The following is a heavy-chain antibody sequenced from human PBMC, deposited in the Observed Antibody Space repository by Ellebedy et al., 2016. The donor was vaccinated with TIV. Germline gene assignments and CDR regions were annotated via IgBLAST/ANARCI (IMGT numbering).Heavy chain of an antibody. J-gene: IGHJ4*02. CDR2: IKQDGSEK. CDR1: GFTFSNYW. Sequence: GGSLRLSCAASGFTFSNYWMNWVRQAPGKGLEWVANIKQDGSEKYYVDSVEGRFAISRDNAKNSMYLQMNSLRDEDTAVYYCARDQWLGRACYFDYWGQGTLLTVSS. D-gene: IGHD6-19*01. CDR3: ARDQWLGRACYFDY. V-gene: IGHV3-7*01.